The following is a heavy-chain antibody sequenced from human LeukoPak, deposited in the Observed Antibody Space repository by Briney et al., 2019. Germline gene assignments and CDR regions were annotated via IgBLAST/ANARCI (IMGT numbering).Heavy chain of an antibody. CDR1: GFAFSSYS. J-gene: IGHJ4*02. V-gene: IGHV3-21*01. CDR3: ATLTGTEIDY. Sequence: GGSLRLSCAASGFAFSSYSMNWVRQAPGKGLEWVSSISSSSSYIYYADSVKGRFTISRDNAKNSLYLQMNSLRAEDTAAYYCATLTGTEIDYWGQGTLVTVSS. D-gene: IGHD1-1*01. CDR2: ISSSSSYI.